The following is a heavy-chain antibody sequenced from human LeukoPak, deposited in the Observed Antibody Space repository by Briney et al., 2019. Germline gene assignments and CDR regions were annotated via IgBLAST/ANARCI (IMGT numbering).Heavy chain of an antibody. CDR1: GFTFSSHA. J-gene: IGHJ4*02. CDR2: ISNSGGNT. V-gene: IGHV3-23*01. D-gene: IGHD4-17*01. Sequence: GGSLRLSCAACGFTFSSHAMNWVRQAPGKGLEWVSGISNSGGNTYYADSVKGRFTISRDNSKNTLYLQMNSLRAEDTAVYYCAEDLYGDYDFDYWGQGTLVTVSS. CDR3: AEDLYGDYDFDY.